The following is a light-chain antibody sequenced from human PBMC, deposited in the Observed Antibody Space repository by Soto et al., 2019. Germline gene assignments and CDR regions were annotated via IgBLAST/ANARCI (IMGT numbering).Light chain of an antibody. Sequence: DIQMTQSPTSLSASVGDRVTITCRASQGISEYLAWCQQKPGKVPQLLIYGASILDSGVPSRFSGRGAGTDFILTSSSLQPEDAATYYCQEYNSASRTFGQGTKVEIK. CDR1: QGISEY. J-gene: IGKJ1*01. V-gene: IGKV1-27*01. CDR2: GAS. CDR3: QEYNSASRT.